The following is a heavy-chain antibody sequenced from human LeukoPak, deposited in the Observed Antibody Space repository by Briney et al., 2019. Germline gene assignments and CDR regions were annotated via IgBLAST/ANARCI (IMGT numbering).Heavy chain of an antibody. V-gene: IGHV4-39*01. CDR3: ARRLRQQRGGFDP. Sequence: PSETLSLTCTVSGGSISSTSYYWGWLRQPPGKGLEWIGSIYYDGVTYYNPSLKSRVAMSVDTSKNQFSLKLTSVTAADTAVYYCARRLRQQRGGFDPWGQGTLVTVSS. D-gene: IGHD6-13*01. CDR2: IYYDGVT. CDR1: GGSISSTSYY. J-gene: IGHJ5*02.